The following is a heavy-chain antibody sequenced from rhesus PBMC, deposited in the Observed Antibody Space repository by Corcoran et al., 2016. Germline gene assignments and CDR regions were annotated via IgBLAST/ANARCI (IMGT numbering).Heavy chain of an antibody. J-gene: IGHJ4*01. Sequence: QLQLQESGPGLVKPSETLSVTCAVSGGSISSSYWSWIRQAPGKGLEWSGYIYGSGSSTNSHPSLKSRVTLSVDTSKNQLSLKLSSVTTADTAVYYCARAERQLERGGYYFDYWGQGVLVTVSS. V-gene: IGHV4-169*01. CDR3: ARAERQLERGGYYFDY. D-gene: IGHD6-25*01. CDR1: GGSISSSY. CDR2: IYGSGSST.